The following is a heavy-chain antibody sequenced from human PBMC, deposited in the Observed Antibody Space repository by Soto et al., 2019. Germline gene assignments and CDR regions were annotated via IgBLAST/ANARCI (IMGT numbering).Heavy chain of an antibody. D-gene: IGHD2-2*01. CDR1: GGPFRGYY. V-gene: IGHV4-34*01. Sequence: QLQLQRRGAGLLRPSETLSLTCVVSGGPFRGYYWSWIRQSPGKGLEWIGEINHSGSSNSNPSLKSRVTICVDMSKTQFSMNLTSVTAADAAVYYCARGRGFMSRNALDLWGQGKRVIVSS. CDR2: INHSGSS. CDR3: ARGRGFMSRNALDL. J-gene: IGHJ3*01.